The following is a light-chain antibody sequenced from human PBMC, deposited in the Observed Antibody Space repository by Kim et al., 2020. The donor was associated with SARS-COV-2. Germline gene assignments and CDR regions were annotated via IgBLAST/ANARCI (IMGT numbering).Light chain of an antibody. Sequence: EIVLTQSPATLSLSPGERATLSCRASQNVRNYLGWYQQKPGQAPRLLIYGVSNRVADIPARFSGSGSGTDFTLTISSLESEDFAVYYCQQRSTWPGTFGLGTKVDIK. V-gene: IGKV3-11*01. CDR3: QQRSTWPGT. J-gene: IGKJ1*01. CDR2: GVS. CDR1: QNVRNY.